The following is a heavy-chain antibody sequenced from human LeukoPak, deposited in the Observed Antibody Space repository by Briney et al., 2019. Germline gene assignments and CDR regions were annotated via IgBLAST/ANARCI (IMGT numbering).Heavy chain of an antibody. D-gene: IGHD6-13*01. J-gene: IGHJ4*02. CDR1: CGSISSYY. CDR3: ARQTVTQLVYYFDY. CDR2: IYYSGST. V-gene: IGHV4-59*08. Sequence: SETLSLTCTVSCGSISSYYWSWIRQPPGKGLEWIGYIYYSGSTNYNPSLNSRVTISVDTSKNQFSLKLSSVTAADTAMYYCARQTVTQLVYYFDYWGQGTLVTVSS.